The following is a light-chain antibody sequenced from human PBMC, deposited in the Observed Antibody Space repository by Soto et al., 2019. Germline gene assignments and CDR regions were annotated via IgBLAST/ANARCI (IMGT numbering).Light chain of an antibody. V-gene: IGKV3-15*01. J-gene: IGKJ3*01. Sequence: EIVMTQSPATLSVSPGERATLSCRASQSVSSNLAWYQQKPCQAPRLLISGASTRATGIPARFSGSGSGTEFTLTISSLQSEDFAFYYCQQYNNWPPRFTFGPGNKVDIK. CDR1: QSVSSN. CDR2: GAS. CDR3: QQYNNWPPRFT.